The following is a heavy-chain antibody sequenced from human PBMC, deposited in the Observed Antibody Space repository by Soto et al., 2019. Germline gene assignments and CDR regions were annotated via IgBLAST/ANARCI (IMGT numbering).Heavy chain of an antibody. J-gene: IGHJ4*02. V-gene: IGHV3-33*06. Sequence: GGSLRLSCAASGFIFSGYGMHWVRQAPGKGLEWLAVIVRDGSEKYYGDSVKGRFTVSRDNSKTTLYLQMNNLRVEDTAVYYCAKNRDSKKLVTFDYWGKGTLVTVSS. CDR1: GFIFSGYG. CDR2: IVRDGSEK. CDR3: AKNRDSKKLVTFDY. D-gene: IGHD4-4*01.